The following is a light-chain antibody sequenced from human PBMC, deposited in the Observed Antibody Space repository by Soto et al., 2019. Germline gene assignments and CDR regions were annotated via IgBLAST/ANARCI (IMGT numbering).Light chain of an antibody. CDR2: DAS. V-gene: IGKV1-5*01. CDR1: QSIGNG. CDR3: QQYYSYSST. J-gene: IGKJ1*01. Sequence: DIQMTQSPSTLSASVGDRVTITCRASQSIGNGLAWYQQKPGKAPKLLIYDASSLESGVPSRFSGSGSGTEFTLTISSLQPDDFATYYCQQYYSYSSTVGHGTKVDIK.